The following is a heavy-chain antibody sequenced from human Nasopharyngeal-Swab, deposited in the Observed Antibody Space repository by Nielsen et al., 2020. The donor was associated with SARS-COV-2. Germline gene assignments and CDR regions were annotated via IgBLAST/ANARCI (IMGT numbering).Heavy chain of an antibody. D-gene: IGHD1-26*01. J-gene: IGHJ3*02. V-gene: IGHV3-30*18. CDR2: ISYDGHTQ. CDR1: GFTVSAFG. CDR3: VKDLRGSYAFDI. Sequence: GESLKISCAASGFTVSAFGMHWVRQAPGEVLEWVAHISYDGHTQYYSDSVTGRFTISRDNSKNTLDLQMNSLRPEDTAVYWCVKDLRGSYAFDIWGQGTMVTVSS.